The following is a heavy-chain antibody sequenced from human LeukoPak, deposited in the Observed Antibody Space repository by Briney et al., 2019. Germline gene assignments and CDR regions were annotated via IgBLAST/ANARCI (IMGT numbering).Heavy chain of an antibody. J-gene: IGHJ4*02. Sequence: WGSLRLSCAASGFTFSTYSMNWVRQAPGKGLEWVSYISKSSSYIYYADSVKGRFTISRDNAKNSLYLQMNSLRAEDTAIYYCARGPSGSYVDYWGQGTLVTVSS. CDR1: GFTFSTYS. CDR3: ARGPSGSYVDY. CDR2: ISKSSSYI. D-gene: IGHD1-26*01. V-gene: IGHV3-21*01.